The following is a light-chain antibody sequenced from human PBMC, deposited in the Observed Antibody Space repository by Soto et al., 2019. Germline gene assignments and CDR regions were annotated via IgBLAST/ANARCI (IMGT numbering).Light chain of an antibody. Sequence: QSVLTQPASVSGSPGQSITISCTGTSSDVGGCNYDSWYQQHPGKAPKLMIYEVSNRPSGVSNRFSGSKSGKTASLTIYGLQAEDEADYYCSSYTRRSTVCVFGTWTKLTDL. J-gene: IGLJ1*01. V-gene: IGLV2-14*01. CDR3: SSYTRRSTVCV. CDR1: SSDVGGCNY. CDR2: EVS.